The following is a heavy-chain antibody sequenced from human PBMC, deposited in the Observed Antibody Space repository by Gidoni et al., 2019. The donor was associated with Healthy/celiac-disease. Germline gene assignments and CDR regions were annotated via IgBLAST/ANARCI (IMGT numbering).Heavy chain of an antibody. CDR1: GGTFSSDA. CDR3: ARVGADSNY. Sequence: QVQPVQSGAEVTKPGSSVKVSCKASGGTFSSDAISWVRQAPGQGLGWMGRIIPILGIANYAQKFQGRVTITANKSTSTAYMELSSLRSEDTAVYYCARVGADSNYWGQGTLVTVSS. D-gene: IGHD1-26*01. CDR2: IIPILGIA. V-gene: IGHV1-69*09. J-gene: IGHJ4*02.